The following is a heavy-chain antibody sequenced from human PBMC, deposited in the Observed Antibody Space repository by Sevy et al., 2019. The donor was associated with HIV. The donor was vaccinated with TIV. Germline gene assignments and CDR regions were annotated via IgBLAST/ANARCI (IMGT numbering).Heavy chain of an antibody. J-gene: IGHJ6*02. Sequence: GGSLRLSCAASGFTFSSYWMHWVRQAPGKGLVWVSRINSDGSSTSYADSVKGRFTISRDNAKNTLYLQMNRLRAEDTAVYYCARDQAGLHYYYYGMDVWGQGTTVTVSS. CDR3: ARDQAGLHYYYYGMDV. CDR1: GFTFSSYW. CDR2: INSDGSST. V-gene: IGHV3-74*01.